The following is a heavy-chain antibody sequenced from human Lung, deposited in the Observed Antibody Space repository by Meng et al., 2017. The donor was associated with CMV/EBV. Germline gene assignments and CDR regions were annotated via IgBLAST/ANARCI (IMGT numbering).Heavy chain of an antibody. V-gene: IGHV1-69*10. CDR2: NIPLIDVV. J-gene: IGHJ5*01. Sequence: RNAIRWVRQAPGQGLEWMGGNIPLIDVVKYAEKFQGRLTITADKTTSTVFMELSRLRSEDTAVYYCAKERRWDYGSWSGSYSSWLDSWGQGTLVTVSS. CDR1: RNA. CDR3: AKERRWDYGSWSGSYSSWLDS. D-gene: IGHD3-3*01.